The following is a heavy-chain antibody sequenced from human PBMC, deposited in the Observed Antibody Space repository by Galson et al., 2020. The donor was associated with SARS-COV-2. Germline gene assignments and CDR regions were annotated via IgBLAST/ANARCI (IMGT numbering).Heavy chain of an antibody. D-gene: IGHD2-2*01. CDR2: ISSSGSTI. V-gene: IGHV3-11*04. CDR1: GFTFSDYY. CDR3: ARDYCSSTSCYGYYYMDV. Sequence: GESLKISCAASGFTFSDYYMSWIRQAPGKGLEWVSYISSSGSTIYYADSVKGRFTISRDNAKNSLYLQMNSLRAEDTAVYYCARDYCSSTSCYGYYYMDVWGKGTTVTVSS. J-gene: IGHJ6*03.